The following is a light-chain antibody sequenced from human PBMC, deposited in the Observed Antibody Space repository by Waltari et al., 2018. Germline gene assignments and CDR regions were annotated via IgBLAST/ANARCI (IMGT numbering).Light chain of an antibody. J-gene: IGLJ1*01. Sequence: QSALTQPASVSGSPRQSITISCSGTDSDVGAYDFVSWYQHHPGKPPHLIIYEVSNRPSGISNRFSASKSGNTASLTISGLQAEDEADYYCSSYTTGSAPGVFGTGTRVTVL. CDR1: DSDVGAYDF. V-gene: IGLV2-14*01. CDR3: SSYTTGSAPGV. CDR2: EVS.